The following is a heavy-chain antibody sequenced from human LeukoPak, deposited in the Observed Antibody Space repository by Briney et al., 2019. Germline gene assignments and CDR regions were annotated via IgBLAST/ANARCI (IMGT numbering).Heavy chain of an antibody. V-gene: IGHV6-1*01. CDR1: GDSVSSKSAA. J-gene: IGHJ6*02. CDR3: ARAVLAAANYGMDV. D-gene: IGHD6-13*01. CDR2: TYYRSKWYN. Sequence: SQTLSLTCAISGDSVSSKSAAWNWIRQSPSRGLEWLGRTYYRSKWYNDYVVSVKSRITINPDTSKNQFSLQLNSVTPEDTAVYYCARAVLAAANYGMDVWGQGTTVTVSS.